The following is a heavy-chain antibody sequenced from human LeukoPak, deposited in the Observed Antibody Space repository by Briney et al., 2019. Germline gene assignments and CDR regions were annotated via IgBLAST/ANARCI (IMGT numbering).Heavy chain of an antibody. D-gene: IGHD4-17*01. CDR1: GFTFSSYG. CDR3: AKAWGYGDYLLDY. J-gene: IGHJ4*02. Sequence: GRSLRLSCAASGFTFSSYGMHWVRQAPGKGLEWVAVISYDGSNKYYADSVKGRFTISRDNSKNTLYLQMNGLRAEDTAVYYCAKAWGYGDYLLDYWGQGTLVTVSS. CDR2: ISYDGSNK. V-gene: IGHV3-30*18.